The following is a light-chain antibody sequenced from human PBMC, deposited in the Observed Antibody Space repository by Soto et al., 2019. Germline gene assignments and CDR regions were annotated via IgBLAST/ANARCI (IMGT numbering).Light chain of an antibody. CDR2: AAS. J-gene: IGKJ4*02. Sequence: DIVMTQSPATLSASAGDRATISCRASQNVRSSFAWYQQKPAQAPRLLIYAASTMASGVPARFSGCGSGTEFTLAISSLQSEDFAVYYWQQYTDWPLTFGGGTKVGIK. V-gene: IGKV3-15*01. CDR1: QNVRSS. CDR3: QQYTDWPLT.